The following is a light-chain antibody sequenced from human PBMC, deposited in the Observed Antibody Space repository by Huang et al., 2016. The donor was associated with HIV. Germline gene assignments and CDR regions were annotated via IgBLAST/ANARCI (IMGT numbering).Light chain of an antibody. CDR1: QDISSW. Sequence: DIQMTQSPSSVSASVGDRVTSTCRASQDISSWLVWYQQKPGKAPKLLIYAASSLLGGVPSRFSGGGSGTDFTLTINSLQPEDFATYYCQQADSFPWTFGQGTKVEI. J-gene: IGKJ1*01. CDR3: QQADSFPWT. V-gene: IGKV1-12*01. CDR2: AAS.